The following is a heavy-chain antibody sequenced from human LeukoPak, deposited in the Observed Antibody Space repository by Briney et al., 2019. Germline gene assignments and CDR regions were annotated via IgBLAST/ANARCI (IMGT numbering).Heavy chain of an antibody. CDR1: GFTFSSYA. Sequence: GGSLRLSCAASGFTFSSYAMSWVRQAPGKGLEWVSAISGSGGSTYYADSVKGRFTISRDNSKNTLYLQMNSLRAEGTAVYYCATRITMIVVVQPGAFDIWGQGTMVTVSS. J-gene: IGHJ3*02. V-gene: IGHV3-23*01. CDR2: ISGSGGST. D-gene: IGHD3-22*01. CDR3: ATRITMIVVVQPGAFDI.